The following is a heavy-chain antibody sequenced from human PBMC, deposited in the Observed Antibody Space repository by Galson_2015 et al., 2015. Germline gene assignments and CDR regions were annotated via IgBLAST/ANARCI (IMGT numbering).Heavy chain of an antibody. V-gene: IGHV1-69*06. CDR1: GAVFNSFA. CDR2: IMPIYGTS. Sequence: SVKVSCKASGAVFNSFAISWVRQAPGQGLEWMGGIMPIYGTSNYAQKFQGRVTITADKSTSTAYLELSSLRSEDTAVYYCARDIRPQGILTNAFDMWGQGTLVTVSS. D-gene: IGHD4-11*01. CDR3: ARDIRPQGILTNAFDM. J-gene: IGHJ3*02.